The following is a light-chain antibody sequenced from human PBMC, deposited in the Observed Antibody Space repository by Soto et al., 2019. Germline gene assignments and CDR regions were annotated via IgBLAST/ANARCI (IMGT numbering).Light chain of an antibody. J-gene: IGLJ1*01. CDR1: SSNTGAGYD. V-gene: IGLV1-40*01. Sequence: QSALTQPPSVSGAPGQRVTISCTGSSSNTGAGYDVHWYQQLPGTAPKLLIYGNSNRPSGVPDRFSGSKSGTSASLAITGLQAEDEADYYCQSYDSSLSGRIFGTGTKVTVL. CDR2: GNS. CDR3: QSYDSSLSGRI.